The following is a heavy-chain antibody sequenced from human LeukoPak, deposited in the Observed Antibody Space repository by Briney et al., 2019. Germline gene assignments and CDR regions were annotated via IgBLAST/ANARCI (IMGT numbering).Heavy chain of an antibody. CDR2: INAGNGNT. CDR3: AREDSVGATGY. J-gene: IGHJ4*02. V-gene: IGHV1-3*01. D-gene: IGHD1-26*01. CDR1: GYTFTSYA. Sequence: ASVEVSCTASGYTFTSYAMHWVRQAPGQRLEWMGWINAGNGNTKYSQKFQGRVTITRDTSINTAYMELSRLRSDDTAVYYCAREDSVGATGYWGQGTLVTVSS.